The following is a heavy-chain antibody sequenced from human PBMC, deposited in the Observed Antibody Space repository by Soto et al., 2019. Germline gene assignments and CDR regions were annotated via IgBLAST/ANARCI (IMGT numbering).Heavy chain of an antibody. V-gene: IGHV3-23*01. CDR3: AKEEGMAVAVLGGPFDF. CDR1: GFTFSSYA. J-gene: IGHJ4*02. Sequence: EVQLLESGGGLVQPGGSLRLSCAASGFTFSSYAMSWVRQAAGKGLEWVSAISGSGGSTYYADSAKGRFTISRDNSKNTLYLQMTSLRAEDTAVYYCAKEEGMAVAVLGGPFDFWGQGTLVTVSS. CDR2: ISGSGGST. D-gene: IGHD6-19*01.